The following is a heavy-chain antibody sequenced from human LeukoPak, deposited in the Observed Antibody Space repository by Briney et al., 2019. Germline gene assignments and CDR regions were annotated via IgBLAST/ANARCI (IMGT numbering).Heavy chain of an antibody. CDR3: SRGSGWLSVY. J-gene: IGHJ4*02. V-gene: IGHV3-49*03. CDR1: GFTFGDYL. CDR2: ISGGTT. Sequence: PGRSLRLSCIASGFTFGDYLMSWFRQAPGKGLEWIGFISGGTTEYAASVKGRFTSSRDDSISIAYLQMNSLTTEDTAVYYCSRGSGWLSVYWGQGTLVTVSS. D-gene: IGHD6-19*01.